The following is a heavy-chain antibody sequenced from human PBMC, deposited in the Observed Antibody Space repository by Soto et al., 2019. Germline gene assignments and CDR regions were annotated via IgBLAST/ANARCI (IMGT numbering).Heavy chain of an antibody. CDR1: GFTISSYW. D-gene: IGHD2-21*02. Sequence: PGGSLRLSCAASGFTISSYWMTWVRQVPGKGLEWVANIKEDGSKKYYVDSVKGRFTISRDNAKNSLYLQMNSLSADDTAVYYCASHIVAMTALDLWGQGTLVTVSS. CDR2: IKEDGSKK. J-gene: IGHJ5*02. V-gene: IGHV3-7*05. CDR3: ASHIVAMTALDL.